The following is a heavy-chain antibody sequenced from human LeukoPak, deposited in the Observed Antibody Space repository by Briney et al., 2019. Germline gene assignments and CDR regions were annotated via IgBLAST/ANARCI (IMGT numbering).Heavy chain of an antibody. Sequence: ASVKVSCKATSRISWVRQAPGQGLEWMGRIIPILGIANYAQKFQGRVTITADKSTSTAYMELSSLRSEDTAVYYCARADEMVRGGAFDYWGQGTLVTVSS. V-gene: IGHV1-69*04. D-gene: IGHD3-10*01. CDR2: IIPILGIA. J-gene: IGHJ4*02. CDR3: ARADEMVRGGAFDY. CDR1: TSR.